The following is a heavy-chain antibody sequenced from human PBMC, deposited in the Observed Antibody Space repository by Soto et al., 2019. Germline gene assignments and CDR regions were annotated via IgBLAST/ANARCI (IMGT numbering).Heavy chain of an antibody. CDR3: AHMTYNWYDDSLFDY. J-gene: IGHJ4*02. D-gene: IGHD1-20*01. CDR2: IYWDDDK. V-gene: IGHV2-5*02. CDR1: GFSLSTSGVG. Sequence: QITLKESGPTLVKPTQTLTLTCTFSGFSLSTSGVGVGWIRQPPGKALEWLALIYWDDDKRYSPSLKSRLTINKDTSKNQVVLTMTNMDPVDTATYYCAHMTYNWYDDSLFDYWGQGTLVTVSS.